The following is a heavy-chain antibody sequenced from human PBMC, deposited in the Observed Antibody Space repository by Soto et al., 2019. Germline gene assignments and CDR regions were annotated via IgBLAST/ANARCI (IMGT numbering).Heavy chain of an antibody. D-gene: IGHD2-21*02. CDR2: IDIDGSDT. Sequence: KGLVWVSRIDIDGSDTIYADSGKGRFTISRDNAENSVYLEMESLRAEDTALAYFSRDVDSDFRTDFDYWGRGTLVTASS. CDR3: SRDVDSDFRTDFDY. J-gene: IGHJ4*02. V-gene: IGHV3-74*01.